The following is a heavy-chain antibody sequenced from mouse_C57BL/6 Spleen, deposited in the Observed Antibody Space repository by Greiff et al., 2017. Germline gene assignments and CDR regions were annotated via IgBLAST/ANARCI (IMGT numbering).Heavy chain of an antibody. D-gene: IGHD1-1*01. J-gene: IGHJ1*03. CDR3: SRPNTVGPYWYYGG. CDR2: IYPSDSET. Sequence: VQLQQSGAELVRPGSSVKLSCTASGYTFTSYWMDWVQQRPGQGLEWIGNIYPSDSETHYNQKFKDKSTLTVDKSSSTAYMQLSSLTSEDSAVYYCSRPNTVGPYWYYGGWGTSPTVTVAT. CDR1: GYTFTSYW. V-gene: IGHV1-61*01.